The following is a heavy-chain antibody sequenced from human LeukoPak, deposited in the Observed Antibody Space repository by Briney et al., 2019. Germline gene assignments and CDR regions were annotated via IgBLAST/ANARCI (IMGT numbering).Heavy chain of an antibody. CDR2: IIPIFGTA. J-gene: IGHJ5*02. CDR1: GGTFSSYA. CDR3: ARDRAYCSSTSCFNWFDP. V-gene: IGHV1-69*13. Sequence: SVKVSCKASGGTFSSYAISWVRQAPGQGLEWMGGIIPIFGTANYAQKFQGRVTITADESTSTAYMELSSLRSEDTAVYYCARDRAYCSSTSCFNWFDPWGQGTLVTVSS. D-gene: IGHD2-2*01.